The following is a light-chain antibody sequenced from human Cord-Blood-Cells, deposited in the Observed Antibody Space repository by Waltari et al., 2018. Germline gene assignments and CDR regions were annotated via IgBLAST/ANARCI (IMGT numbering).Light chain of an antibody. J-gene: IGKJ2*01. Sequence: DIVMTQSPDSLAVSLGERATINCKSSPSVLYSSNNKNYLAWYQQKPGQPPKLLIYWASTREPGVPDRFSGSGSGTDFTLTISSLQAEDVAVYYCQQYYSTPYTFGQGTKLEIK. CDR3: QQYYSTPYT. CDR2: WAS. CDR1: PSVLYSSNNKNY. V-gene: IGKV4-1*01.